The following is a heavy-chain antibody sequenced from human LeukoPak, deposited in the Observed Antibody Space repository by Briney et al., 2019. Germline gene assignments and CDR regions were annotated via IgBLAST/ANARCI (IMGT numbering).Heavy chain of an antibody. J-gene: IGHJ4*02. Sequence: PGGSLRISCAASGFTFSNAWMSWVRQAPGKGLEWVGRIKSKTDGGTTDYAAPVKGRFTISRDDSKNTLYLQMNSLKTEDTAVYYCTTASEYYYDSSGYRFDYWGQGTLVTVSS. CDR3: TTASEYYYDSSGYRFDY. CDR2: IKSKTDGGTT. CDR1: GFTFSNAW. V-gene: IGHV3-15*01. D-gene: IGHD3-22*01.